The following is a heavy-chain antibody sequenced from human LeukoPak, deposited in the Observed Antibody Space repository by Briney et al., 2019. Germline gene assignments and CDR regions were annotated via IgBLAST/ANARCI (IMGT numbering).Heavy chain of an antibody. D-gene: IGHD6-19*01. CDR2: FYNSGSS. V-gene: IGHV4-59*01. J-gene: IGHJ4*02. CDR3: ARGPSAVAGTFDFDY. CDR1: GGSISSYY. Sequence: PSETLSLNCNVSGGSISSYYWSWIRQPPGKGLEWIGYFYNSGSSNYNPSLKSRVTISVDTSKNQFSLKLSSVTAADTAVYYCARGPSAVAGTFDFDYWGQGTLVTVSS.